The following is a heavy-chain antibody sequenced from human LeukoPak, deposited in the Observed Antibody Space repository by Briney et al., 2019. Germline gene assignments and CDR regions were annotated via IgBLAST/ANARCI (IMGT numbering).Heavy chain of an antibody. CDR2: IYYSGST. D-gene: IGHD3/OR15-3a*01. V-gene: IGHV4-39*01. CDR3: ARRTYWFDP. CDR1: GGSISSSSYY. J-gene: IGHJ5*02. Sequence: SGTLSLTCTVSGGSISSSSYYWGWIRPPPGKGLEWIGSIYYSGSTYYNPSLKSRVTISVDTSKNQFSLKLSSVPAADPAVYYCARRTYWFDPWGQGTLVTVSS.